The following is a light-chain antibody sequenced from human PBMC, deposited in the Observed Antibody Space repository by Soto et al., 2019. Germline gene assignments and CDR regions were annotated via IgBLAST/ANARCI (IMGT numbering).Light chain of an antibody. CDR3: TSYAGSNIWV. V-gene: IGLV2-8*01. CDR2: EVS. J-gene: IGLJ3*02. Sequence: QSALTQPPSASXSPGQSVTIXCTGTSSDVGAYNYVSWYQQYPGKAPKLMIYEVSKRPSGVPDRFSGSKSGKTASLTVSGLQPEDEADYYCTSYAGSNIWVFGGGTKLTVL. CDR1: SSDVGAYNY.